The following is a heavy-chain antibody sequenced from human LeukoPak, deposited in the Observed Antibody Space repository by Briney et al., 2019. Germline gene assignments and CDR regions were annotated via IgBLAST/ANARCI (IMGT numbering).Heavy chain of an antibody. Sequence: SETLSLTCTVSGGSISSSSYYWGWIRQPPGKGLEWIGTIYHSGNTYYNPSLKSRVTISVDTSKNQFSLNLSSVTAADTAVYYCARADYSSSWSHDYYYMDVWGKGTTVTVSS. D-gene: IGHD6-13*01. V-gene: IGHV4-39*07. CDR3: ARADYSSSWSHDYYYMDV. CDR2: IYHSGNT. J-gene: IGHJ6*03. CDR1: GGSISSSSYY.